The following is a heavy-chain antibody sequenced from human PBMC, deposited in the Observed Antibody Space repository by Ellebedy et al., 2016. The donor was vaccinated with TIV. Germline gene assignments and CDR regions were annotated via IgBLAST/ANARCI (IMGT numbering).Heavy chain of an antibody. CDR3: ARGLSRYGNYAY. Sequence: MPSETLSLTCIVPGFSIRSGFYWGWTRQPPGRGLEWVGSVYHDGRSYASPSLKSRVTIPVDTSKNQFSLHLHSVTAADTAVYYCARGLSRYGNYAYWGQGTLVTVSS. V-gene: IGHV4-38-2*02. CDR1: GFSIRSGFY. CDR2: VYHDGRS. D-gene: IGHD3-16*02. J-gene: IGHJ4*02.